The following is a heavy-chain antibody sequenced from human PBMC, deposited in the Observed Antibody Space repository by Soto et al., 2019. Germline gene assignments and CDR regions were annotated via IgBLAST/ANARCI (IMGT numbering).Heavy chain of an antibody. CDR1: GFTFSSYG. V-gene: IGHV3-30*18. Sequence: GGSLRLSCAASGFTFSSYGMHWVRQAPGKGLEWVAVISYDGSNKYYADSVKGRFTISRDNSKNTLYLQMNSLRAEDTAVYYCAKAPSGLAIWGQGTMVTVSS. CDR2: ISYDGSNK. J-gene: IGHJ3*02. CDR3: AKAPSGLAI. D-gene: IGHD3-10*01.